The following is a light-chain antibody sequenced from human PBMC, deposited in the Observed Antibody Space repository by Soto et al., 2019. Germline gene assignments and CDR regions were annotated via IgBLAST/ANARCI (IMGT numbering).Light chain of an antibody. CDR3: QQRSNWPLALT. CDR2: DAS. Sequence: DIGLMQPPATLSVSPGERATLSCRASQSVSSYLAWYQQKPGQAPRLLIYDASNRATGIPARFSGSGSGTDFTLTISSLEPEDFAVYYCQQRSNWPLALTFGGGTKEDIK. J-gene: IGKJ4*01. CDR1: QSVSSY. V-gene: IGKV3-11*01.